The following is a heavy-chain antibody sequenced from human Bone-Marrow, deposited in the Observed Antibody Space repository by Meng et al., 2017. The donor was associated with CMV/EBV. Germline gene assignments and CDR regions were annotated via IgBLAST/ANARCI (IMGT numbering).Heavy chain of an antibody. CDR2: INPSGGST. V-gene: IGHV1-46*01. D-gene: IGHD3-3*01. CDR1: GYTFTSYY. J-gene: IGHJ6*02. CDR3: AREGRPIFGVVILYYYYGMDV. Sequence: ASVKVSCKASGYTFTSYYMHWVRQAPGQGLEWMAIINPSGGSTSYAQKFQGRVTMTRDTSTSTVYMELSSLRSEDTAVYYCAREGRPIFGVVILYYYYGMDVWGQGTTVTVSS.